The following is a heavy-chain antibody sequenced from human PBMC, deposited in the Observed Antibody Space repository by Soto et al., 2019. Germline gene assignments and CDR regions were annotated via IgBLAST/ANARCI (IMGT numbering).Heavy chain of an antibody. CDR3: ARGLLVGGAEGGLFDY. J-gene: IGHJ4*02. D-gene: IGHD1-26*01. V-gene: IGHV4-34*01. Sequence: QVQLQQWGAGLLKPSETLSLTCAVYGGSFSGYYWSWIRQPPGKGLEWIGEINHSGSTNYNPSLKSRVTISVDTSKNQFSLKPSSVTAADTAVYYCARGLLVGGAEGGLFDYWGQGTLVTVSS. CDR1: GGSFSGYY. CDR2: INHSGST.